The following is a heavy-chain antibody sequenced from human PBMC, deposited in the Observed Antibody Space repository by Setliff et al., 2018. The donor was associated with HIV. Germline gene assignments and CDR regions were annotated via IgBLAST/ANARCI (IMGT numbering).Heavy chain of an antibody. CDR3: ARDPNPYLIAAFDI. Sequence: PSETLSLTCTVSGGSISTSSDHWTWLRQSAGRGLEWIGRISPTGNINSNPFLRSRVTISLDTSKNQVSLNLNSVTAADTAIYYCARDPNPYLIAAFDIWGQGTMVTVSS. CDR2: ISPTGNI. CDR1: GGSISTSSDH. D-gene: IGHD2-21*01. J-gene: IGHJ3*02. V-gene: IGHV4-61*02.